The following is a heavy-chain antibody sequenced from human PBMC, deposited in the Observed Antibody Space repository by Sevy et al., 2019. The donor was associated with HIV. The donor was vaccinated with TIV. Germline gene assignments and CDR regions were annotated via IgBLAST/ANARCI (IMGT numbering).Heavy chain of an antibody. J-gene: IGHJ4*02. D-gene: IGHD3-10*01. CDR3: ARDRLFYYGSGSYQDY. V-gene: IGHV4-38-2*02. CDR2: IYHSGST. CDR1: GYSISSGYF. Sequence: SETLSLTCAVSGYSISSGYFWGWIRQPPGKWLEWIGSIYHSGSTYYNPSLKSRVTISVDTSKNHFSLKLSSVTAADTAVYYCARDRLFYYGSGSYQDYWGQGTLVTVSS.